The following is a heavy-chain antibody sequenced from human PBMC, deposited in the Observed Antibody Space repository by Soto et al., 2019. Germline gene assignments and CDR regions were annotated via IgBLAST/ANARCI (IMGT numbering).Heavy chain of an antibody. V-gene: IGHV1-18*01. D-gene: IGHD2-15*01. J-gene: IGHJ4*02. CDR3: ARVARFGRWLLARAAYFDY. CDR2: ISAYNGNT. Sequence: ASVKVSCKASGYTFTSYGISWARQAPGQGLEWMGWISAYNGNTNYAQKLQGRVTMTTDTSTSTAYMELRSLRSDDTAVYYCARVARFGRWLLARAAYFDYWGQGTLVTVSS. CDR1: GYTFTSYG.